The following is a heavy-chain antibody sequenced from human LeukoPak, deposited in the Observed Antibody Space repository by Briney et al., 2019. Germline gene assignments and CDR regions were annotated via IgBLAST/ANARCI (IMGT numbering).Heavy chain of an antibody. CDR1: GGSISSSSYY. J-gene: IGHJ4*02. V-gene: IGHV4-39*07. Sequence: PSETLSLTCTVSGGSISSSSYYWGWIRQPPGKGLEWIGEINHSGSTNYNPSLKSRVTISVDTSKNQFSLKLSSVTAADTAVYYCARGGGRQRWLQFVAFDYWGQGTLVTVSS. CDR3: ARGGGRQRWLQFVAFDY. CDR2: INHSGST. D-gene: IGHD5-24*01.